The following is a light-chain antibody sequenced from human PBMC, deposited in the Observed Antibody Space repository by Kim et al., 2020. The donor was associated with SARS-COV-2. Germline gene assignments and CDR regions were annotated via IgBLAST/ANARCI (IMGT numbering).Light chain of an antibody. CDR1: SSDVGGYDF. CDR3: CSYAAGTTRWV. CDR2: EAS. Sequence: SITSSCTGTSSDVGGYDFVSWYQHHPGKSPRLMLYEASKRPSGVSNRFSGSKSGNTASLTISGLQTEDEADYFCCSYAAGTTRWVFGGGTQLTVL. J-gene: IGLJ3*02. V-gene: IGLV2-23*01.